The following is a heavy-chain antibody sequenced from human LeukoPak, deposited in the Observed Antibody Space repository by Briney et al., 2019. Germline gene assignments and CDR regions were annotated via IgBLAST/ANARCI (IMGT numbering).Heavy chain of an antibody. CDR3: ARGRYFDWLSPADP. J-gene: IGHJ5*02. V-gene: IGHV4-59*08. CDR2: IYYSGST. CDR1: GGSISSYY. Sequence: SETLSLTCTVSGGSISSYYWSWIRQPPGKGLEWIGYIYYSGSTNYNPSLKSRVTISVDTSKNQLSLKLSSVTAADTAVYYCARGRYFDWLSPADPWGQGTLVTVSS. D-gene: IGHD3-9*01.